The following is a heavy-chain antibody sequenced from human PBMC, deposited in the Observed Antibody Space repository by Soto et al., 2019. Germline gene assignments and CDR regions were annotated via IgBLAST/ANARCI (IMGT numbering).Heavy chain of an antibody. CDR2: ISAYNGNT. D-gene: IGHD3-22*01. Sequence: QVQLVQSGGEVKKPGASVTVSCKASGYTFTTYALSWVRQAPGQGLEWMGWISAYNGNTNYAQNLQGRVTMTTDTSTSTAYMELRSLRSDDTAVYYCARVIGYYYHMDVWDQGTTVTVSS. CDR3: ARVIGYYYHMDV. CDR1: GYTFTTYA. V-gene: IGHV1-18*01. J-gene: IGHJ6*02.